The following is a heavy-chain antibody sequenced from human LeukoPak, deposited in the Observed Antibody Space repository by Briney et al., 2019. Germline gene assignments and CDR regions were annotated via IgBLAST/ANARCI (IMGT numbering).Heavy chain of an antibody. CDR2: ISSSGSTI. J-gene: IGHJ4*02. V-gene: IGHV3-11*01. Sequence: GGSLRLSCAASGFTFSDYYMSWIRQAPGRGLEWVSYISSSGSTIYYADSVKGRFTISRDNAKNSLYLQMNSLRAEDTAVYYCARDLYYDSSGYVGYWGQGTLVTVSS. D-gene: IGHD3-22*01. CDR1: GFTFSDYY. CDR3: ARDLYYDSSGYVGY.